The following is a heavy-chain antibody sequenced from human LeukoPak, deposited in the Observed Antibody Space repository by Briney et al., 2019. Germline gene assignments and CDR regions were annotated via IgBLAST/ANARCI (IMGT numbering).Heavy chain of an antibody. J-gene: IGHJ4*02. CDR2: ISGSGGST. V-gene: IGHV3-23*01. D-gene: IGHD3-9*01. CDR1: GFTFSSYG. Sequence: QSGGSLRLSCAASGFTFSSYGMSWVRQAPGKGLEWVSAISGSGGSTYYADSVKGRFTISRDNSKNTLYLQMNSLRAEDTAVYYCAKRFRLRYFDWLLLGGYFDYWGQGTLVTVSS. CDR3: AKRFRLRYFDWLLLGGYFDY.